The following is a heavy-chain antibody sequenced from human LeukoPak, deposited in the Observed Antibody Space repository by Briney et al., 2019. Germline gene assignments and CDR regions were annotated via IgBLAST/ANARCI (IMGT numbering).Heavy chain of an antibody. CDR1: GFTVSDNY. V-gene: IGHV3-53*01. CDR3: VRLNWNDESAGWFDP. Sequence: GGSLRLSCVVSGFTVSDNYVSWVRQSPRKSLEWMSVIYSDGSTFHADSAKGRFILSRHASKTTIHLQMNSLRVNDTAVYYCVRLNWNDESAGWFDPWGQGTQVTVSS. D-gene: IGHD1-1*01. CDR2: IYSDGST. J-gene: IGHJ5*02.